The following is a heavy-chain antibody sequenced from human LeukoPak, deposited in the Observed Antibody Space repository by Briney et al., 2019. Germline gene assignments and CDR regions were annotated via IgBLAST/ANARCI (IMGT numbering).Heavy chain of an antibody. CDR2: MNPNSGNT. D-gene: IGHD3/OR15-3a*01. CDR1: GYTFTSYD. Sequence: ASVKVSCKASGYTFTSYDINWVRQATGQGLEWMGWMNPNSGNTGHAQKFQGRVTITRNTSISTACMELSSLRAEDTAVYYCARVGYGLVGPWGQGTLVTVS. J-gene: IGHJ5*02. CDR3: ARVGYGLVGP. V-gene: IGHV1-8*03.